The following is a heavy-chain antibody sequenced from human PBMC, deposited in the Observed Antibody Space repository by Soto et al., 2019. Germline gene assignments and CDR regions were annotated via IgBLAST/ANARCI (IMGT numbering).Heavy chain of an antibody. D-gene: IGHD3-3*01. CDR3: AKRSGIFGVVSSAWFDP. Sequence: GGSLRLSCAASGFTFSSYAMRWVRQAPVKGLEWVSAISGSGGSTYYADSVKGRFTISRDNSKNTLYLQMNSLRAEDTAVYYCAKRSGIFGVVSSAWFDPWGQGTLVTVSS. CDR2: ISGSGGST. CDR1: GFTFSSYA. J-gene: IGHJ5*02. V-gene: IGHV3-23*01.